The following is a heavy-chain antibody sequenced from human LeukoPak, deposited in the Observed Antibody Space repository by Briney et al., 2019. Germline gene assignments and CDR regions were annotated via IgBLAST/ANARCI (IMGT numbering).Heavy chain of an antibody. CDR1: EFTFSSYG. CDR2: ISSSGGST. V-gene: IGHV3-23*01. CDR3: AKGSGDPSFYNHYFDY. Sequence: GGSLRLSCAASEFTFSSYGMSWVRQAPGKGLEWVSAISSSGGSTYYADSVKGRFTISRDNSKNTLYLQMNSLRAEDTAVYYCAKGSGDPSFYNHYFDYWGQGTLVTVSS. D-gene: IGHD3-10*01. J-gene: IGHJ4*02.